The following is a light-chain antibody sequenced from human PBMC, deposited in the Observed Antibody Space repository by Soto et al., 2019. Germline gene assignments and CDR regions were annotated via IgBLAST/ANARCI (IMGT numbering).Light chain of an antibody. CDR2: GAS. J-gene: IGKJ1*01. CDR3: QQYGSSPLT. CDR1: QYMSNT. Sequence: ENVMTQSPSTLSVSPGERATLHCRASQYMSNTLAWYQQKPGQAPRLLIYGASSRATGIPDRFSGSGSGTDFTLTISRLEPEDFAVYYCQQYGSSPLTFGQGTKVDIK. V-gene: IGKV3-20*01.